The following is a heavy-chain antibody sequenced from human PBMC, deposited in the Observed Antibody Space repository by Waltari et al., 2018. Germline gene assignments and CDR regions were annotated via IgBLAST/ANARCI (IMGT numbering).Heavy chain of an antibody. CDR2: INHSGST. CDR1: GWSFSGSY. D-gene: IGHD2-15*01. CDR3: ARLGYQPRGYFDY. V-gene: IGHV4-34*01. Sequence: QVQLQQWGAGLLKPSETLSLTCAVYGWSFSGSYWRWLRQPPGKGLEWIGEINHSGSTNYNPSLKSRVTISVDTSKNQFSLKLSSVTAADTAVYYCARLGYQPRGYFDYWGQGTLVTVSS. J-gene: IGHJ4*02.